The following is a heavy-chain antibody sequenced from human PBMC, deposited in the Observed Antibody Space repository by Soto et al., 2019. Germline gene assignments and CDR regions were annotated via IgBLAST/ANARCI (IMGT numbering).Heavy chain of an antibody. Sequence: QMPGVGLEWMGIINPGDSDLRYSPSFQGQVTISADKSISTAYLQWSSLKASDTAVYYSGNPDSSAYYVYWGQCTLVSVSS. CDR3: GNPDSSAYYVY. D-gene: IGHD3-22*01. J-gene: IGHJ1*01. V-gene: IGHV5-51*01. CDR2: INPGDSDL.